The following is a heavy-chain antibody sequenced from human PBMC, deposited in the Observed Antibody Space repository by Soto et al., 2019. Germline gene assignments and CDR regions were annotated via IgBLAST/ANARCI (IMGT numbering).Heavy chain of an antibody. CDR2: ISSSSSYI. Sequence: EVQLVESGGGLVKPGGSLRLSCAASGFTFSSYSMNWVRQAPGKGLEWVSSISSSSSYIYYADSVKGRFTISRDNAKNSLYLQMNSLRAEDTAVYYCARPEDYYDSRGYYGYWGQGTLVTVSS. CDR3: ARPEDYYDSRGYYGY. J-gene: IGHJ4*02. D-gene: IGHD3-22*01. V-gene: IGHV3-21*01. CDR1: GFTFSSYS.